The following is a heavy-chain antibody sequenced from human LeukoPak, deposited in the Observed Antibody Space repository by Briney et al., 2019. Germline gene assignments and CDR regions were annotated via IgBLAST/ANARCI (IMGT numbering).Heavy chain of an antibody. CDR2: IYYSGST. V-gene: IGHV4-39*07. D-gene: IGHD1-7*01. CDR3: ARESLKLEIPDY. CDR1: GGSISSSSYY. Sequence: PSETLSLTCTVSGGSISSSSYYWGWIRQPPGKGLEWIGSIYYSGSTYYNPSLKSRVTISVDTSKNQFSLKLSSVTAADTAVYYCARESLKLEIPDYWGQGTLVTVSS. J-gene: IGHJ4*02.